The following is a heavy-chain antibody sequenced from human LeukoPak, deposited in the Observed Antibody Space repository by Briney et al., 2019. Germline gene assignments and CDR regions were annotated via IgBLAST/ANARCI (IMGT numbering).Heavy chain of an antibody. CDR3: ARDLCSSTSCYGYDV. CDR2: ISSSSSYI. V-gene: IGHV3-21*01. CDR1: GFTFSSYS. Sequence: GGSLRLSCAASGFTFSSYSMNWFRQAPGKGLEWVSSISSSSSYIYYADSVKGRFPISRDNAKNSLYLQMNSLRAEDTAVYYCARDLCSSTSCYGYDVWGKGTAVTVSS. D-gene: IGHD2-2*01. J-gene: IGHJ6*04.